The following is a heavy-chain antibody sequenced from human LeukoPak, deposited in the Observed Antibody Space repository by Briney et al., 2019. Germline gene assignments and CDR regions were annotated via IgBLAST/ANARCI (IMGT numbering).Heavy chain of an antibody. CDR2: ISSSSSTI. CDR1: GFTFSSYA. D-gene: IGHD1-26*01. V-gene: IGHV3-48*01. J-gene: IGHJ4*02. Sequence: PGGSLRLSCAASGFTFSSYAMSWVRQAPGKGLEWVSYISSSSSTIYYADSVKGRFTISRDNAKNSLYLQMNSLRAEDTAVYYCARAGYSGSSHIDYWGQGTLVTVSS. CDR3: ARAGYSGSSHIDY.